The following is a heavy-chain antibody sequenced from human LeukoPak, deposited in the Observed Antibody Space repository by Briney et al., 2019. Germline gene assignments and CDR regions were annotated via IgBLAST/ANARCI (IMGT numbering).Heavy chain of an antibody. CDR3: ARYSKQLVDYYYGMDV. CDR1: GFTFSDYY. CDR2: ISSSGSTI. D-gene: IGHD6-6*01. Sequence: GGSLRLSCAASGFTFSDYYMSWIRQAPGKGLEWVSYISSSGSTIYYADSVKGRFTISRDNAKNSLYLQMNSLRAEDTAVYYCARYSKQLVDYYYGMDVWGQGTTVTVSS. V-gene: IGHV3-11*01. J-gene: IGHJ6*02.